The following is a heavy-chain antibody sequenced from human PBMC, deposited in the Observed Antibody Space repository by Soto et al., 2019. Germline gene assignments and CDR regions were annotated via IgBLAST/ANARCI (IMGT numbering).Heavy chain of an antibody. CDR1: GFTFSSYS. CDR2: ITSSSRTI. D-gene: IGHD3-22*01. V-gene: IGHV3-48*02. Sequence: GSLRLSCAASGFTFSSYSMNWVRQAPGKGLEWLSYITSSSRTIYYADSVKGRFTISRDNAKNSLYLQMNSLSDEDTAMYYCARDYYDSSGFHHWGQGTLVTVSS. CDR3: ARDYYDSSGFHH. J-gene: IGHJ4*02.